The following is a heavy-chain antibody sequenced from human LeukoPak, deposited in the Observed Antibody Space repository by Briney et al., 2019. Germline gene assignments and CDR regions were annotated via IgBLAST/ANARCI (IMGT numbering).Heavy chain of an antibody. J-gene: IGHJ6*03. CDR2: IKQDGSEK. V-gene: IGHV3-7*01. D-gene: IGHD2-2*01. Sequence: GGSLRLSCAASGFTFSSYWMSWVRQAPGKGLEWVANIKQDGSEKYYVDSVKGRFTISRDNAKNSLYQQMNSLRAEDTAVYYCARASSHIVVVPAAMSAGLYYYYYMDVWGKGTTVTVSS. CDR1: GFTFSSYW. CDR3: ARASSHIVVVPAAMSAGLYYYYYMDV.